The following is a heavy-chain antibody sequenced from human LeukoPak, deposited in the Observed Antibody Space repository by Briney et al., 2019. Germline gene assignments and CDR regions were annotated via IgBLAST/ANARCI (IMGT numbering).Heavy chain of an antibody. J-gene: IGHJ4*02. D-gene: IGHD6-19*01. CDR2: ISYDGFNP. Sequence: GWSLRLSCAASGFTFSSYGMHWVRQAPGKGLEWVAVISYDGFNPYYADSVKGRFTISRDNSKNTLWLQMNSLRAEDTGVYYCAKVKEMYSSGSYYFDYWGQETLVTVSS. CDR1: GFTFSSYG. V-gene: IGHV3-30*18. CDR3: AKVKEMYSSGSYYFDY.